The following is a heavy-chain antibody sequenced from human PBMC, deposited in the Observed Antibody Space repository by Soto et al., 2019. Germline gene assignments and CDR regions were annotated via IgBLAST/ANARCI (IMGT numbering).Heavy chain of an antibody. V-gene: IGHV1-18*01. J-gene: IGHJ4*02. Sequence: ASVKVSCKASGYTFTSYGISWVRQAPGQGLEWMGWISAYNGNTNYAQKLQGRVTMTTDTSTSTAYMELRSLRSDDTAVYYCARVRNYYDSSGYFSLIVPNDYWGQGTLVTVSS. CDR2: ISAYNGNT. D-gene: IGHD3-22*01. CDR1: GYTFTSYG. CDR3: ARVRNYYDSSGYFSLIVPNDY.